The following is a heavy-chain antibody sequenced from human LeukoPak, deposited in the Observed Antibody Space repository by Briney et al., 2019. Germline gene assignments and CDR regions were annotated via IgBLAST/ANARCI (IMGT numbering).Heavy chain of an antibody. V-gene: IGHV3-9*01. D-gene: IGHD3-16*01. J-gene: IGHJ4*02. Sequence: GRSLRLSCAASGFTFDDYAMHWVRQAPGKGLEWVSGITWNSDNIEYADSVKGRFTISRDNAKNSLYLQMNSLRSEDTAVYYCARAPGENFDYWGQGTLVTVSS. CDR3: ARAPGENFDY. CDR2: ITWNSDNI. CDR1: GFTFDDYA.